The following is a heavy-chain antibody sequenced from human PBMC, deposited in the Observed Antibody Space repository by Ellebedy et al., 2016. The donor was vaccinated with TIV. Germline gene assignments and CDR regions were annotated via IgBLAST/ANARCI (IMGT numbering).Heavy chain of an antibody. CDR1: GYTFTNHW. CDR2: IYPGDSDA. D-gene: IGHD6-19*01. Sequence: ASVKVSXXASGYTFTNHWIAWVRQLPGQGLEWMGFIYPGDSDARYRTSFQGQVTISSDKSINTVYLQWSSLKASDTAMYYCARLRDALADELDYWGQGSLVTVSS. J-gene: IGHJ4*02. V-gene: IGHV5-51*01. CDR3: ARLRDALADELDY.